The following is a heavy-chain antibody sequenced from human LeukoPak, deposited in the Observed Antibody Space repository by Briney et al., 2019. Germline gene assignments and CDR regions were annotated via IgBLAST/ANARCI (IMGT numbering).Heavy chain of an antibody. CDR3: ASSFYCSSTSCYNGFDY. D-gene: IGHD2-2*02. J-gene: IGHJ4*02. V-gene: IGHV1-2*02. Sequence: ASVKVSCKASGYTFTGYYMHWARQAPGQGLEWMGWINPNSGGTNYAQKFQGRVTMTRDTSISTAYMELSRLRSDDTAVYYCASSFYCSSTSCYNGFDYWGQGTLVTVSS. CDR1: GYTFTGYY. CDR2: INPNSGGT.